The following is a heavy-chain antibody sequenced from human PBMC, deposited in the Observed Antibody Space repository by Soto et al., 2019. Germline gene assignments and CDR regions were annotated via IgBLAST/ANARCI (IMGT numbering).Heavy chain of an antibody. CDR3: AHKGGAAVGLYYFDY. D-gene: IGHD6-13*01. CDR2: IYWHDDK. CDR1: GFSLPTTGVG. J-gene: IGHJ4*02. Sequence: SGPTLVNPTQTLTLTCTFSGFSLPTTGVGVSGIGRPLGKALEWLALIYWHDDKLYSPSLESRLTIAKDTPKNPVVLTMTNMDPVDTATYYCAHKGGAAVGLYYFDYWGQGALVTVSS. V-gene: IGHV2-5*01.